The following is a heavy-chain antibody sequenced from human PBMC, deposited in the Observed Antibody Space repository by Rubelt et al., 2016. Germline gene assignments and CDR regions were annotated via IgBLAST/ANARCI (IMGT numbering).Heavy chain of an antibody. CDR3: ASSGWKDNWFDP. J-gene: IGHJ5*02. V-gene: IGHV4-34*01. Sequence: QVQLHQWGAGLLKPSETLSLTCAVYGGSFSGYYWSWIRQPPGKGLEWIGEINHSGSTNYNPSLKSRVTISVDTSKNQFSLKLSSVTAADTAVYYCASSGWKDNWFDPWGQGTLVTVSS. CDR1: GGSFSGYY. D-gene: IGHD6-19*01. CDR2: INHSGST.